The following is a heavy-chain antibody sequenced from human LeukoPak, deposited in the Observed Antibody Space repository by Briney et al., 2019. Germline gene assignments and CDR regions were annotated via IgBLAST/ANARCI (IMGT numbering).Heavy chain of an antibody. CDR3: AREERDGYNYYWYFDL. Sequence: GGSLRLSCAASGFTFSSYWMHWVRQAPGKGLVWVSHINSDGSSTSYADSVKGRFTISIDNAKNSLYLQMNSLRAEDTAVYYCAREERDGYNYYWYFDLWGRGTLVTVSS. J-gene: IGHJ2*01. D-gene: IGHD5-24*01. CDR2: INSDGSST. V-gene: IGHV3-74*01. CDR1: GFTFSSYW.